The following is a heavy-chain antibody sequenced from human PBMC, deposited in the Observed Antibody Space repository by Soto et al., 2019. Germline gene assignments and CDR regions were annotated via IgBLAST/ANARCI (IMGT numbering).Heavy chain of an antibody. CDR2: INPSGGST. CDR3: ARVRRSSGYYYGY. D-gene: IGHD3-22*01. Sequence: ASVKVSCKASGYTFTSYYMHWLRQSPGQGLEWMGIINPSGGSTSYAQKFQGRATMTRDTSTSTVYVELSSLRSEDTAVYYCARVRRSSGYYYGYWGQGTPVTVSS. CDR1: GYTFTSYY. J-gene: IGHJ4*02. V-gene: IGHV1-46*01.